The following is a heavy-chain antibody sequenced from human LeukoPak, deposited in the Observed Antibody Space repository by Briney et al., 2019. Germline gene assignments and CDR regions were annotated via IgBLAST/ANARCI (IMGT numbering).Heavy chain of an antibody. Sequence: GGSLRLSCAGSGFTFSSYWMSWVRQAPGKGLEWVSVIYSGGSTYYADSVKGRFTISRDNSKNTLYLQMNSLRAEDTAVYYCARDLGYYYGSGSYSNDAFDIWGQGTMVTVSS. CDR2: IYSGGST. V-gene: IGHV3-66*01. CDR3: ARDLGYYYGSGSYSNDAFDI. D-gene: IGHD3-10*01. CDR1: GFTFSSYW. J-gene: IGHJ3*02.